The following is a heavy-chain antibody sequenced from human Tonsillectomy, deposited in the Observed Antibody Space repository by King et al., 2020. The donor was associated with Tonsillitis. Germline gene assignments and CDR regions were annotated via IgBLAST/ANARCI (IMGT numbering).Heavy chain of an antibody. CDR3: ARWASLGY. V-gene: IGHV3-7*01. J-gene: IGHJ4*02. CDR2: INEDGSEE. CDR1: GFTFTNSW. D-gene: IGHD3-16*02. Sequence: EVQLVESGGGSVQPGESLRLSCAASGFTFTNSWMSWVRQAPGKGLEWVTNINEDGSEEYYADSVKGHFTVSRDNAKNSLYLQMNSLTVKETAIYYCARWASLGYWGQGTLVTVSS.